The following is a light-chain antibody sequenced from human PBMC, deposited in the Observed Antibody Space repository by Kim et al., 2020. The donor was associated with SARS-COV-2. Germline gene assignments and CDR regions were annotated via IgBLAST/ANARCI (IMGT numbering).Light chain of an antibody. J-gene: IGKJ4*01. CDR2: VAS. CDR3: HRRGTWLT. CDR1: VCVRTS. V-gene: IGKV3-11*01. Sequence: SLPAEETATPAGTARVCVRTSLAWYQQNPGQAPRLLTNVASKRATSIPTRFGGRGSGTDFTLTTSSLGPNDFAFYYFHRRGTWLTSFGGTKMDIK.